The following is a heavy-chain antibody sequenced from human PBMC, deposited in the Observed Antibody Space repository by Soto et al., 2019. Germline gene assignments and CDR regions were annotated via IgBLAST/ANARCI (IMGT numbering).Heavy chain of an antibody. V-gene: IGHV3-11*06. J-gene: IGHJ4*02. CDR2: ISPKSTYR. D-gene: IGHD2-21*01. Sequence: LRLSCATSGFPFSDYYISWIRQAPGKGLEWLSHISPKSTYRNYADSVKGRFTISRDNTKSSLFLQMNSLGVEDTAVYYCARGGGGGLFEHWGQGVLVTVSS. CDR1: GFPFSDYY. CDR3: ARGGGGGLFEH.